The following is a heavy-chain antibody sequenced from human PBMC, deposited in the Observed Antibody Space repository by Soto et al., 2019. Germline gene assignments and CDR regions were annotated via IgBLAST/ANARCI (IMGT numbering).Heavy chain of an antibody. CDR2: IYYSGST. V-gene: IGHV4-31*03. J-gene: IGHJ6*02. CDR3: ARWGRRSPGMDV. Sequence: QVQLQESGPGLVKPSQTLSLTCTVSGGSISSGGYYWSWIRQHPGKGLEWIGYIYYSGSTYYNPSLKSRVTIPVDTAKNQFALKLSSVTAADTAVYYCARWGRRSPGMDVWGQGTTVTVSS. D-gene: IGHD3-16*01. CDR1: GGSISSGGYY.